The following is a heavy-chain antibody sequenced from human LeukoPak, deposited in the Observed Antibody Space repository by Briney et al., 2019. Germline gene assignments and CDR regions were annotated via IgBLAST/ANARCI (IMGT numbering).Heavy chain of an antibody. Sequence: ASVKVSCKASGYTLTSYYMHWVRQAPGQGLEWMGIINPSAGSTSYAQRLQGRVTMTRDTSSSTLYMELSSLRFEDTAIYYCARASSSRGSYSRRGEDYVDYWGQGTLVTVSS. D-gene: IGHD1-26*01. V-gene: IGHV1-46*01. CDR1: GYTLTSYY. CDR3: ARASSSRGSYSRRGEDYVDY. CDR2: INPSAGST. J-gene: IGHJ4*02.